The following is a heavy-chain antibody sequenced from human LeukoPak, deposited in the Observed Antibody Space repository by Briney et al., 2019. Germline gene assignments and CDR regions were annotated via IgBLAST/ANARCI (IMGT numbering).Heavy chain of an antibody. D-gene: IGHD3-16*01. J-gene: IGHJ4*02. V-gene: IGHV4-4*02. CDR3: ARDLFAGVDY. CDR1: GFTFSSYW. Sequence: GSLRLSCAAPGFTFSSYWMSWVRQAPGKGLEWIGEIYHSGSTNYNPSLKSRVTMSVDTSKNQFSLKLSSVTAADTAVYYCARDLFAGVDYWGQGTLVTVSS. CDR2: IYHSGST.